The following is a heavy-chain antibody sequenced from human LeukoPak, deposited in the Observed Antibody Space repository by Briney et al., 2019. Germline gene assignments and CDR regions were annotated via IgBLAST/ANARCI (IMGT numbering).Heavy chain of an antibody. V-gene: IGHV4-59*08. J-gene: IGHJ5*02. CDR2: IYYSGST. Sequence: PSETLSLTCTVSGGSISSYYWSWIRQPPGKGLEWIGYIYYSGSTNYNPSLKSRVTISVDTSKNQFSLKLSSVTAADTAVYYCARQGYSSSWYVNWFDPWGQGTLVTVSS. D-gene: IGHD6-13*01. CDR3: ARQGYSSSWYVNWFDP. CDR1: GGSISSYY.